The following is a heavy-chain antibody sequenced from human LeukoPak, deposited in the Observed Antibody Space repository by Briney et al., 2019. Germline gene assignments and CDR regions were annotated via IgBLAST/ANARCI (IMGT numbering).Heavy chain of an antibody. CDR3: ARAGSEQWLHVWFDP. CDR1: GGSFSGYY. V-gene: IGHV4-59*10. Sequence: ASETLSLTCAVYGGSFSGYYWSRIRQPPGKGLEWIGRIYTSGSTNYNPSLKSRVTMSVDTSKNQFSLKLSSVTAADTAVYYCARAGSEQWLHVWFDPWGQGTLVTVSS. CDR2: IYTSGST. D-gene: IGHD6-19*01. J-gene: IGHJ5*02.